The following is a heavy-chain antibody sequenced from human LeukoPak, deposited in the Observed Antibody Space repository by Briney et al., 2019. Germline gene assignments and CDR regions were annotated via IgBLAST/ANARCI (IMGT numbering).Heavy chain of an antibody. CDR3: ARDRDGYNSQAGWFDP. Sequence: GGSLRLSCAASGFTFSSYTMNWVRQAPGKGLEWVSKISSSSSTIYYADSVKGRFTISRDNAKNSLYLQMNSLRAEDTAVYYCARDRDGYNSQAGWFDPWGQGTLVTVSS. J-gene: IGHJ5*02. V-gene: IGHV3-48*01. CDR1: GFTFSSYT. D-gene: IGHD5-24*01. CDR2: ISSSSSTI.